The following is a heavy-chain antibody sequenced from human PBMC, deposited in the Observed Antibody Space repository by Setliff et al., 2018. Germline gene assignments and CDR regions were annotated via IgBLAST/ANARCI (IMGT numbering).Heavy chain of an antibody. D-gene: IGHD3-22*01. Sequence: SETLSLTCAVYGGSFSGHHWCWIRQPPWKGLEWIGEINHSGSAHYNPSLKSRVTISLDTSKNQFSLKLSSVTAADTAVYYCARGDYYDSSAYSPDTFDIWGQGTMVTVSS. CDR1: GGSFSGHH. V-gene: IGHV4-34*01. CDR2: INHSGSA. CDR3: ARGDYYDSSAYSPDTFDI. J-gene: IGHJ3*02.